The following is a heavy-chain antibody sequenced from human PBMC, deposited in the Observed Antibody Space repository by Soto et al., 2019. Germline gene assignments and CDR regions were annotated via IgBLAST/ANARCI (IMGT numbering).Heavy chain of an antibody. J-gene: IGHJ4*02. Sequence: QVRLVQSGAEVKKPGASVRISCQASGYTFSHYHINWVRQAPGHGLEWIGILRLGGQATTDSQKFQGRVTMTSDTSTATVYMELSSLRSDDPAVYYCTRGPFSGYDSYFDYWGQGTLITVSS. CDR2: LRLGGQAT. V-gene: IGHV1-46*03. CDR3: TRGPFSGYDSYFDY. D-gene: IGHD5-12*01. CDR1: GYTFSHYH.